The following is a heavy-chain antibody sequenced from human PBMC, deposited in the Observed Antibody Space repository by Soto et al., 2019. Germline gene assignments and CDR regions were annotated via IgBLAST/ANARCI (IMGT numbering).Heavy chain of an antibody. CDR3: AECGGAAALVNVFDY. D-gene: IGHD6-13*01. J-gene: IGHJ4*02. Sequence: GGSLRLCCAASGFTFSSYAMSWVRKATGKGLEWVSAISGRGGSTYYSDSGKGRFTISRDNSRNTLYLQMTSLRAEDTAVYYCAECGGAAALVNVFDYWGQGTLVTVSS. V-gene: IGHV3-23*01. CDR1: GFTFSSYA. CDR2: ISGRGGST.